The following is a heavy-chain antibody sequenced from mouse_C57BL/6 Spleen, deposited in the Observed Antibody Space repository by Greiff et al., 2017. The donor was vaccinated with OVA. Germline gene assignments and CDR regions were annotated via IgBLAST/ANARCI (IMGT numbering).Heavy chain of an antibody. CDR3: ARGRGGYGLDY. V-gene: IGHV1-26*01. CDR1: GYTFTDYY. D-gene: IGHD2-2*01. CDR2: INPNNGGT. Sequence: VQLKHSGPELVKPGASVKISCKASGYTFTDYYMNWVKQSHGKSLEWIGDINPNNGGTSYNQKFKGKATLTVDKSSSTAYMELRSLTSEDSAVYYCARGRGGYGLDYWGQGTTLTVSS. J-gene: IGHJ2*01.